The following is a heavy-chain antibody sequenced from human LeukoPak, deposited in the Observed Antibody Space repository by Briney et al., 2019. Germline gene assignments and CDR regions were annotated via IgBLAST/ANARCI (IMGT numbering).Heavy chain of an antibody. Sequence: ASVKVSCKASGYTFTSYYMHWVRQAPGQGLEWMGGIIPIFGTANYAQKFQGRVTITADESTSTAYMELSSLRSEDTAVYYCARDSTLSGCADYWGQGTLVTVSS. CDR3: ARDSTLSGCADY. CDR2: IIPIFGTA. J-gene: IGHJ4*02. CDR1: GYTFTSYY. D-gene: IGHD6-19*01. V-gene: IGHV1-69*13.